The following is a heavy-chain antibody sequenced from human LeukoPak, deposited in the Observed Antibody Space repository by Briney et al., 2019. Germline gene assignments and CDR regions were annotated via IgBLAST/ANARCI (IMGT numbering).Heavy chain of an antibody. CDR1: GASINNNF. CDR2: IYSGGSA. CDR3: ARHRDYYDT. J-gene: IGHJ4*01. V-gene: IGHV4-59*08. D-gene: IGHD3-22*01. Sequence: PSETLSLTCTVSGASINNNFWTWIRQPPGKGLEWIGYIYSGGSANYNPSLKSRVIISRDTSKNQISLNLTSVTAADTALYFCARHRDYYDTWGHGTLVTVSS.